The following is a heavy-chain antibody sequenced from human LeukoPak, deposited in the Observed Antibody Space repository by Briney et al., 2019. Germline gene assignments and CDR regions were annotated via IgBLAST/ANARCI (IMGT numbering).Heavy chain of an antibody. J-gene: IGHJ6*02. V-gene: IGHV1-2*02. D-gene: IGHD2-2*01. CDR3: ARVVVPAAPLPGMDV. CDR2: INPNSGGT. CDR1: GYTFTGYY. Sequence: ASVKVSCKASGYTFTGYYMHWVRQAPGQGLEWMGWINPNSGGTNYAQKFQGRVTMTRDTSISTAYMELSRLRSDDMAVYYCARVVVPAAPLPGMDVWGQGTTVTVSS.